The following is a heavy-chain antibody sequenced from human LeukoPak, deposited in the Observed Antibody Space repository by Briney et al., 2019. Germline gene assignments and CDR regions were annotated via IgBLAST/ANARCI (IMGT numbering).Heavy chain of an antibody. V-gene: IGHV3-33*01. CDR1: AFTFSSFG. D-gene: IGHD3-9*01. CDR3: ARGDILTGCPDAFDI. CDR2: IWYDGSNK. J-gene: IGHJ3*02. Sequence: GGSLRLSCAASAFTFSSFGMHWVRQAPGKGLEWVAVIWYDGSNKYYAHSVKGRFTISRDNSKNTLYLQMNSLRAEDTAVYYFARGDILTGCPDAFDIWGQGTMVTVSS.